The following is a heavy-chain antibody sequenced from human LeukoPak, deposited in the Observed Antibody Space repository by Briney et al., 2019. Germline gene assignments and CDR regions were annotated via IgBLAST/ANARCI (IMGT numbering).Heavy chain of an antibody. CDR2: ISGSGGST. CDR3: AKAGISSWYEEIDY. V-gene: IGHV3-23*01. CDR1: GFTFSSYA. D-gene: IGHD6-13*01. Sequence: GGSLRLSCAASGFTFSSYAMSWVRQAPGKGLEWVSAISGSGGSTYYADSVKGRFTISRDNSKNTLYLQMNSLRAEDTAVYYCAKAGISSWYEEIDYWGQGTLVTVSS. J-gene: IGHJ4*02.